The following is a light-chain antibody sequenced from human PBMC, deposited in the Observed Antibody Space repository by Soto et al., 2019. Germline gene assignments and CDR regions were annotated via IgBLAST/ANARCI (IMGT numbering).Light chain of an antibody. V-gene: IGKV3-20*01. CDR3: QQYGSSPRT. J-gene: IGKJ1*01. Sequence: EIVLTQSPGTLSMSPGERATLSCRASQSISSNYLAWYQQKPSQAPRLLIYGASSRATGIPDRFSGSGSGTDFTLTISRLEAEDFAVYYCQQYGSSPRTFGQGTKVEFK. CDR2: GAS. CDR1: QSISSNY.